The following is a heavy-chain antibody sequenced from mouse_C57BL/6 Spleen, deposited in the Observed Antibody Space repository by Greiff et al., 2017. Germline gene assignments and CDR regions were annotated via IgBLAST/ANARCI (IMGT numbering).Heavy chain of an antibody. V-gene: IGHV10-3*01. Sequence: EVMLVESGGGLVQPKGSLKLSCAASGFTFNTYAMHWVRQAPGKGLEWVARIRGKSSNYATSYADSVKDRFTISRDDSQRMLYLQMNNLKTEDTAMYYCVRDKLGYFDVWGTGTTVTVSS. CDR1: GFTFNTYA. CDR3: VRDKLGYFDV. D-gene: IGHD2-12*01. J-gene: IGHJ1*03. CDR2: IRGKSSNYAT.